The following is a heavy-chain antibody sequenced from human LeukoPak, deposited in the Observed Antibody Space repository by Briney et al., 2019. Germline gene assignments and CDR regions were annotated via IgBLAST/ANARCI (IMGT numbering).Heavy chain of an antibody. Sequence: SETLSLTCTVSGGSISSGSYYWSWIRQPAGKGLEWIGRIYTSGSTNYNPSLKSRVTISVDTSKNQFSLKLTSMTAADTAVYYRARGKWLPRDIDYWGQGTLVTVSS. CDR3: ARGKWLPRDIDY. CDR2: IYTSGST. D-gene: IGHD6-19*01. CDR1: GGSISSGSYY. J-gene: IGHJ4*02. V-gene: IGHV4-61*02.